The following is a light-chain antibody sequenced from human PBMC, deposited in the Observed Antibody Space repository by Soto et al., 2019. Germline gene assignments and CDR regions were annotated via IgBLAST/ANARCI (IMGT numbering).Light chain of an antibody. CDR2: AAS. CDR1: QSISSY. CDR3: QQSYSSPLT. J-gene: IGKJ4*01. V-gene: IGKV1-39*01. Sequence: IQMTQSPSSLSASLGDRVTMTCRASQSISSYLNWYQQKPGKAPELLIYAASSLQSGVPSRFSGSGSGTDFTLTISSLQPDDSAAYYCQQSYSSPLTFGGGTKVDIK.